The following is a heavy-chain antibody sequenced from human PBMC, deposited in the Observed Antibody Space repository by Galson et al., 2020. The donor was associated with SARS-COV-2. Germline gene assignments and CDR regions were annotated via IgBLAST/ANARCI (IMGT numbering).Heavy chain of an antibody. CDR3: TRDDFWSGYYTDY. CDR2: IRRKAYGGTT. CDR1: GFTFGDYA. J-gene: IGHJ4*02. V-gene: IGHV3-49*03. D-gene: IGHD3-3*01. Sequence: GGSLRLPCTASGFTFGDYAMSWFRQAPGKGLEWGGFIRRKAYGGTTEYAASVKGRFTISRDDSKSIAYLQMNSLKTEDTAVYYCTRDDFWSGYYTDYWGQGTLVTVSS.